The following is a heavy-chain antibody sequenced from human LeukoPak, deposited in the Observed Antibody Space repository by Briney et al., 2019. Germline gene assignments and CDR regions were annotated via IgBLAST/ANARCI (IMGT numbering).Heavy chain of an antibody. V-gene: IGHV3-11*04. J-gene: IGHJ4*02. CDR3: AREIAAAGTDY. Sequence: RGSLRLSCSASGFTFSDYYMSWIRQAPGKGLEWVSYISSSGNAMYYADSVKGRFTISRDNAKNSLYLQMNRLRAEDTAVYYCAREIAAAGTDYWGQGTLVTVSS. CDR2: ISSSGNAM. D-gene: IGHD6-13*01. CDR1: GFTFSDYY.